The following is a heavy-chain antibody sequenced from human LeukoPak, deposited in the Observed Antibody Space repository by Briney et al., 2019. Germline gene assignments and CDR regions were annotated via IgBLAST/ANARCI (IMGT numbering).Heavy chain of an antibody. V-gene: IGHV4-39*07. CDR1: GGSISSSSYY. CDR3: ARSNITMVRGVSDAFDI. J-gene: IGHJ3*02. D-gene: IGHD3-10*01. CDR2: IYYSGST. Sequence: SETLSLTCSVSGGSISSSSYYWGWIRQPPGKGLEWIGSIYYSGSTYYNPSLKSRVTISVDTSKNQFSLKLSSVTAADTAVYYCARSNITMVRGVSDAFDIWGQGTMVTVSS.